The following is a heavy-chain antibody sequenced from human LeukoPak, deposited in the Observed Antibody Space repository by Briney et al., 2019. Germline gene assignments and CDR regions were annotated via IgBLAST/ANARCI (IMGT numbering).Heavy chain of an antibody. CDR2: INDSGGST. V-gene: IGHV3-23*01. J-gene: IGHJ4*02. CDR1: GFPFSRNA. D-gene: IGHD6-13*01. Sequence: GGSLRLSCAASGFPFSRNALSWVPPAPGRGVEGGSGINDSGGSTDYADSVKGRFTISRDNSKNALYLQVNSLRADDTAVYYCARAPPHRWYQFDYWGQGTLVTVSS. CDR3: ARAPPHRWYQFDY.